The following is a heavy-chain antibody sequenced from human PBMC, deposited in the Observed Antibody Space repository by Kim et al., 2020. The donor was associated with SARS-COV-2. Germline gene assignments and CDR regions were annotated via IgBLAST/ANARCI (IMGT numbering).Heavy chain of an antibody. J-gene: IGHJ1*01. V-gene: IGHV1-3*01. D-gene: IGHD3-10*01. CDR1: GYILSNYA. CDR3: ARPFTDIINLRGVTDEDG. CDR2: INAVNDNT. Sequence: ASVKVSCKASGYILSNYAMDWVRQAPGQRLEWMGRINAVNDNTKYSQKFQGRVTITRDTSANTVFMELSSLRSEDTAVYYCARPFTDIINLRGVTDEDGWSQGSLVTVSS.